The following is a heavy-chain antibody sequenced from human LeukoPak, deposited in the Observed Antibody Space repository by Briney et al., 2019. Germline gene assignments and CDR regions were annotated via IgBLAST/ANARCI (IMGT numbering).Heavy chain of an antibody. Sequence: PSETLPLTCTVSGGSISSGGYYWSWIRQHPGKGLEWIGYIYYSGSTYYNPSLKSRVTISVGTSKNQFSLKLSSVTAADTAVYYCTVTTPLGSGYWGQGTLVTVSS. J-gene: IGHJ4*02. V-gene: IGHV4-31*03. CDR1: GGSISSGGYY. CDR2: IYYSGST. CDR3: TVTTPLGSGY. D-gene: IGHD4-17*01.